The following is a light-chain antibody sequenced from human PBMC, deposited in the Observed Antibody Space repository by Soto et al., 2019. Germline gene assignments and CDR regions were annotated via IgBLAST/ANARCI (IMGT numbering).Light chain of an antibody. J-gene: IGKJ4*01. CDR3: QQRSDWPLT. CDR1: QSVSSY. V-gene: IGKV3-11*01. CDR2: DAS. Sequence: EIVLTQSPATLSLSPGERATLSCRASQSVSSYLAWYQQKPGQAPRLLVYDASTRSTGIPARFSGSGSGTDFTLSISSLEPEDFAVYFCQQRSDWPLTFGVGTKVDIK.